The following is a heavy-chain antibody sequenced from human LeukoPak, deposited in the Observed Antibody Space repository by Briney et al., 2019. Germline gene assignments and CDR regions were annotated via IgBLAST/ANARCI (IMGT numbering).Heavy chain of an antibody. D-gene: IGHD6-19*01. CDR3: VRGLYSSGDY. J-gene: IGHJ4*02. CDR2: INPSSGGT. Sequence: ASVKVSCKASGYSLTSYYIHWVRQAPGQGLEWMGWINPSSGGTYYAQKFQGRVTMTRDTSINTAYMELTSLQSDDTAIYYCVRGLYSSGDYWGQGTLVTVSS. V-gene: IGHV1-2*02. CDR1: GYSLTSYY.